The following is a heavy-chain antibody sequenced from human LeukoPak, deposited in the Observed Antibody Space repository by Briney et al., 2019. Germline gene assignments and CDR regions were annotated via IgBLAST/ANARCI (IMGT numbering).Heavy chain of an antibody. CDR2: INPNNGDT. CDR1: GYTFIGYY. Sequence: ASVKVSCKASGYTFIGYYLHWLRQAPGQGPEWMGWINPNNGDTNYEDKFRGRVTMTRDTSISTVCMELSRLTYDDTAVYFCARSLGSSFSFYFDSWGQGTLVTVSS. V-gene: IGHV1-2*07. CDR3: ARSLGSSFSFYFDS. D-gene: IGHD6-13*01. J-gene: IGHJ4*02.